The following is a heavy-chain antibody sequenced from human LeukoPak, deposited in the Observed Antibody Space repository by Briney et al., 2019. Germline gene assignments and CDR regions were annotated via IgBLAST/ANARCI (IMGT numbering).Heavy chain of an antibody. J-gene: IGHJ3*02. CDR1: GGSISSGGYY. D-gene: IGHD1/OR15-1a*01. V-gene: IGHV4-61*08. Sequence: SETLSLTCTVSGGSISSGGYYWSWLRQHPGKGLEWIGYIYTSGSTNYNPSLKSRVTMSVDTSKNQFSLKLSSVTAADTAVYYCARDRYNWNTHAFDIWGQGTMVTVSS. CDR3: ARDRYNWNTHAFDI. CDR2: IYTSGST.